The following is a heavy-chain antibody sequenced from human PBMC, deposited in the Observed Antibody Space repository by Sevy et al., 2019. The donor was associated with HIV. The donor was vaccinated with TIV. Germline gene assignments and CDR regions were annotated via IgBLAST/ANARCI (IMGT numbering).Heavy chain of an antibody. J-gene: IGHJ6*02. D-gene: IGHD4-17*01. CDR3: ARTPTVTIRYYYYGMHV. CDR1: GYTFTSYG. V-gene: IGHV1-18*01. Sequence: ASVKVSCKASGYTFTSYGISWVRQAPGQGLEWMGWISAYNGNTNYAQKLQGRVTMTTDTSTSTAYVELRSLRSDDTAVYYCARTPTVTIRYYYYGMHVWGQGTTVTVSS. CDR2: ISAYNGNT.